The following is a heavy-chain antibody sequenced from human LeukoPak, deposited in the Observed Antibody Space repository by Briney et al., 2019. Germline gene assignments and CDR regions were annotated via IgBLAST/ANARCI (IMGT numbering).Heavy chain of an antibody. CDR3: ARHRDCSTGSCYPDF. Sequence: GESLKISCKGSGYRFTSHWITWVRQMPGKGLEWMGRIAPGDSYTNYSPSFQGHATISADKSDRTAYLQWSSLKASDTAMYYCARHRDCSTGSCYPDFWGQGTLVTVSS. CDR2: IAPGDSYT. V-gene: IGHV5-10-1*01. D-gene: IGHD2-15*01. J-gene: IGHJ4*02. CDR1: GYRFTSHW.